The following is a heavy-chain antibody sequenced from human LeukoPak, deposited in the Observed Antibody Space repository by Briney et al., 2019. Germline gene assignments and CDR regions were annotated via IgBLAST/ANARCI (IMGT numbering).Heavy chain of an antibody. CDR2: IYYSGST. J-gene: IGHJ4*02. D-gene: IGHD6-19*01. CDR1: GGSISSSSYY. CDR3: ASSSGWHGY. V-gene: IGHV4-39*01. Sequence: SETLSLTCTVSGGSISSSSYYWGWIRQPPGKGLEWIGSIYYSGSTYYNPSLKSRVTISVDTSKNQFSLKLSSVTAADTAVYYCASSSGWHGYWGQGTLVTVSS.